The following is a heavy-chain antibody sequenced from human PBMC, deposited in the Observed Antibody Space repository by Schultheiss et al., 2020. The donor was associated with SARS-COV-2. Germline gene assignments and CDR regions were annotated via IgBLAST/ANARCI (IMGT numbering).Heavy chain of an antibody. D-gene: IGHD3-22*01. CDR3: ARASDDSSGYWDY. CDR2: ISAYNGNT. V-gene: IGHV1-18*01. CDR1: GGTFSSYA. J-gene: IGHJ4*02. Sequence: ASVKVSCKASGGTFSSYAISWVRQAPGQGLEWMGWISAYNGNTNYAQKLQGRVTMTTDTSTSTAYMELRSLKSEDTAVYYCARASDDSSGYWDYWGQGTLVTVSS.